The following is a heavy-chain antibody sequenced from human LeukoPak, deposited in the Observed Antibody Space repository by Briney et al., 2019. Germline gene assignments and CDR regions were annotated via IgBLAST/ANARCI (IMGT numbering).Heavy chain of an antibody. V-gene: IGHV4-4*07. J-gene: IGHJ6*02. CDR2: TYTSGST. D-gene: IGHD3-22*01. CDR3: ARAHRPYYYDSSGLAGGMDV. CDR1: GGSISSYY. Sequence: SETLSLTCTVSGGSISSYYWSWIRQPAGKGLEWIGRTYTSGSTNYNPSLKSRVTMSVDTSKNQFSLKLSSVTAADTAVYYCARAHRPYYYDSSGLAGGMDVWGQGTTVTVSS.